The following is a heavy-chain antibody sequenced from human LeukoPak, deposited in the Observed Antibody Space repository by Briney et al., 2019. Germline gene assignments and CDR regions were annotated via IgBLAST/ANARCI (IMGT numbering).Heavy chain of an antibody. D-gene: IGHD2-21*01. V-gene: IGHV4-59*08. J-gene: IGHJ4*02. CDR3: ARTYCGTNACPFDH. Sequence: PSETLSLTCTVSGDSISSYSWSWIRQPPGKGPEWIGDIYNSGNTNYNPSLKSRVTMSVSTSKNQFSLKLSSVTAADTAIYYCARTYCGTNACPFDHWGQGNLVTVSS. CDR1: GDSISSYS. CDR2: IYNSGNT.